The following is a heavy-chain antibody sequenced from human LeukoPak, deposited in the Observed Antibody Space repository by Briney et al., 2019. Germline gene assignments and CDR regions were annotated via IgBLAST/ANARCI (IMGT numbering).Heavy chain of an antibody. CDR1: GYTFTGYY. CDR2: INPNSGGT. CDR3: ARPVLKGYDNCGY. D-gene: IGHD1-20*01. V-gene: IGHV1-2*06. J-gene: IGHJ4*02. Sequence: GASVKVSCKASGYTFTGYYMHWVRQAPGQGLEWMGRINPNSGGTNYAQKIQGRVTMTRDTSISTAYMELSRLRSDDTAVYYCARPVLKGYDNCGYWGQGTLVTVSS.